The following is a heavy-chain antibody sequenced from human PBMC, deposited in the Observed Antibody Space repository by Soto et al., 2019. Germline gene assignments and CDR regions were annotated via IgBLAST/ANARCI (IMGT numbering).Heavy chain of an antibody. J-gene: IGHJ4*02. Sequence: KQSQTLSLTCTVSGGSISSSSYYWGWIRQPPGKGLEWIGSIYYSGSTYYNPSLKSRVTISVDTSKNQFSLKLSSVTAADTAVYYCASLFGEPKLSIDYWGQGTLVTVSS. D-gene: IGHD3-10*02. V-gene: IGHV4-39*01. CDR1: GGSISSSSYY. CDR2: IYYSGST. CDR3: ASLFGEPKLSIDY.